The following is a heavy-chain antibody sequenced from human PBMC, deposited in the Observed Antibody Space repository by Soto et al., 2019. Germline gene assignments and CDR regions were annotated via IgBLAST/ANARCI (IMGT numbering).Heavy chain of an antibody. CDR2: IIPIFGTA. Sequence: QVQLVQSGAEVKKPGSSVKVSCKASGGTFSSYAISWVRQAPGQGLEWMGGIIPIFGTANYAQKFQGRVTMTADDSTSTADMELSSLRYEDTAVYYCARDVMTTVTTNWFDPWGQGTLVTVSS. CDR1: GGTFSSYA. D-gene: IGHD4-4*01. CDR3: ARDVMTTVTTNWFDP. V-gene: IGHV1-69*12. J-gene: IGHJ5*02.